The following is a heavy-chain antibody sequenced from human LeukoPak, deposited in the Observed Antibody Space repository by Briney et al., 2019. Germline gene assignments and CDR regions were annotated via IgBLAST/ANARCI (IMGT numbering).Heavy chain of an antibody. CDR3: ATSPGAYQRSYDY. Sequence: PGGSLRLSCAASGFTFSSYAMNWVRQAPGKGLEWVSAITGSGASTYSADSVKGRFTISRDNSENTLYLQMNSLRAEDTAVYYCATSPGAYQRSYDYWGEGTLVTVSS. D-gene: IGHD4-17*01. CDR2: ITGSGAST. V-gene: IGHV3-23*01. J-gene: IGHJ4*02. CDR1: GFTFSSYA.